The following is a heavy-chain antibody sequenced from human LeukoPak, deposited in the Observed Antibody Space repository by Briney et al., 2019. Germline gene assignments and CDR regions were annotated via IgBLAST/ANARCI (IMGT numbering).Heavy chain of an antibody. D-gene: IGHD6-19*01. CDR1: GYTFTSYY. V-gene: IGHV1-46*01. Sequence: ASVKVSCKASGYTFTSYYMHWVRQAPGQGLEWMGIINPSGGSTSYAQKFQGRVTMTRDMSTSTVYMELSSLRSEDTAVYYCARHNSGWGYFDSWGQGTLVTVSS. CDR2: INPSGGST. J-gene: IGHJ4*02. CDR3: ARHNSGWGYFDS.